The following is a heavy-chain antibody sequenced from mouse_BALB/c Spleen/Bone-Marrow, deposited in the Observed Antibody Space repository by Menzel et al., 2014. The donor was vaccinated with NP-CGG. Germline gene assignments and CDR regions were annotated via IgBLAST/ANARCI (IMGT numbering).Heavy chain of an antibody. D-gene: IGHD1-1*01. CDR2: ISSGSSTV. V-gene: IGHV5-17*02. Sequence: EVKVEESGGGLVQPGGSRKLSCAASGFTFSSFGMHWVRQAPENGLEWVAYISSGSSTVYYADKVMGRFTISRDNPKNTLFLQMTSLRSEDTAMYYCARSGSSSGYFDYWGQGTTLTVSS. CDR1: GFTFSSFG. J-gene: IGHJ2*01. CDR3: ARSGSSSGYFDY.